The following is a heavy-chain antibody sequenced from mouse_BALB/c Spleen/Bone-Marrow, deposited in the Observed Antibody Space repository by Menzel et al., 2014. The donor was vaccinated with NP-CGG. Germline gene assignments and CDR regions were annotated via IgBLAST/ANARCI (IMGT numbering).Heavy chain of an antibody. D-gene: IGHD1-2*01. CDR3: ARGGTTATWYFDV. CDR2: IDPANGNT. CDR1: GFNIKDTH. V-gene: IGHV14-3*02. J-gene: IGHJ1*01. Sequence: EVQLQQSGAELVKPGASVKLSCTASGFNIKDTHMQWVKQRPEQGLEWIGRIDPANGNTKYDPKFQGKATITADTSSNTAYLQLSSLTSEDTAVYYCARGGTTATWYFDVWGAGTTVTVSS.